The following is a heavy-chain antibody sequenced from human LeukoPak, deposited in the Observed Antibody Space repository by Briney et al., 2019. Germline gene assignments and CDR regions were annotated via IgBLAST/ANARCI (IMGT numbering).Heavy chain of an antibody. D-gene: IGHD3-10*01. CDR2: IKSKTDGGTT. Sequence: ETLSLTCTVSGGSISSYYWSWIRQPPGKGLEWVGRIKSKTDGGTTDYAAPVKGRFTISRDDSKNTLYLQMNSLKSEDTAVYYCTTNFYGSGPFDYWGQGTLVTVSS. J-gene: IGHJ4*02. CDR1: GGSISSYY. V-gene: IGHV3-15*01. CDR3: TTNFYGSGPFDY.